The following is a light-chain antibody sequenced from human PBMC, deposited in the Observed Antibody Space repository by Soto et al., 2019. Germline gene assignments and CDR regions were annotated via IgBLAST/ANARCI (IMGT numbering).Light chain of an antibody. J-gene: IGKJ4*02. CDR1: QTINKY. Sequence: DIQMTQSPSSLPASVGDSVTITCRASQTINKYLNWYQHKPGQAPKLLIYGASSLYKGAPARFHGSGGGTFFTLTISSLQPEDFATYYCQQTYTTPGTFGRGTTVEIK. CDR2: GAS. CDR3: QQTYTTPGT. V-gene: IGKV1-39*01.